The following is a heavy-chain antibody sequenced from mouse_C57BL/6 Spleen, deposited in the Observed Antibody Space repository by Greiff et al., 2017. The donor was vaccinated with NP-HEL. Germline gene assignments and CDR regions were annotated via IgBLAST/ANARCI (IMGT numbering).Heavy chain of an antibody. CDR2: IYPGDGDT. D-gene: IGHD2-1*01. CDR1: GYAFSSSW. J-gene: IGHJ2*01. V-gene: IGHV1-82*01. CDR3: ARGENYGNEFDY. Sequence: VQLQESGPELVKPGASVKISCKASGYAFSSSWMNWVKQRPGKGLEWIGRIYPGDGDTNYNGKFKGKATLTADKSSSTAYMQLSSLTSEDSAVYFCARGENYGNEFDYWGQGTTLTVSS.